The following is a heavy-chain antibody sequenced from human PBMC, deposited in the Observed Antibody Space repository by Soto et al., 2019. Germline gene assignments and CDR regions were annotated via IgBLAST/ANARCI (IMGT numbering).Heavy chain of an antibody. Sequence: GGSLRLSCAASGFLFSPYWMTWVRQAPGKGLEWVANINQDGSEKYYVDSVKGRFTISRDNANNSLYLQMDSLGAEDTAVYYCARQSTVTSLGVEGAFDMWGQGTMVTVSS. CDR3: ARQSTVTSLGVEGAFDM. D-gene: IGHD4-17*01. J-gene: IGHJ3*02. CDR2: INQDGSEK. V-gene: IGHV3-7*01. CDR1: GFLFSPYW.